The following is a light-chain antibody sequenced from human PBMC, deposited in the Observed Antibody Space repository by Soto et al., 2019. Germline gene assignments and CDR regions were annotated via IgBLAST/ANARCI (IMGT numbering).Light chain of an antibody. CDR2: DAS. V-gene: IGKV1-13*02. CDR1: QGISST. Sequence: AIQLTQSPSSLSASVGGRVTITCRASQGISSTLAWYQKKPGKAPKLLIYDASTLESGVPSRFSGSGSGTDFTLTISSLQPEDFATYYCQQFTSYPITFGQGTRLEIK. J-gene: IGKJ5*01. CDR3: QQFTSYPIT.